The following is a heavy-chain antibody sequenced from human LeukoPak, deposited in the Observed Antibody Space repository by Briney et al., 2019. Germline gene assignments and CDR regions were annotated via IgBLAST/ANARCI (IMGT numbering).Heavy chain of an antibody. V-gene: IGHV4-39*07. CDR3: ARGDYRG. CDR2: ISYSGST. D-gene: IGHD4-17*01. J-gene: IGHJ4*02. CDR1: GGSISSSSYY. Sequence: SETLSLTCTVSGGSISSSSYYWGWIRLPPGKGLEWIGSISYSGSTYYNPSLKSRLTMSVDTSKKQFSLKLSSVTAADTAVYYCARGDYRGWGQGTLVTVSS.